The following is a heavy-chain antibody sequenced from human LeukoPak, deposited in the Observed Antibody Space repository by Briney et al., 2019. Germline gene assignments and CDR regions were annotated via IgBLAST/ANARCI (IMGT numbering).Heavy chain of an antibody. CDR3: ARVIRSKTYYYDSSGYDAFDI. CDR2: ISSSSSSI. CDR1: GFTFSSYS. D-gene: IGHD3-22*01. J-gene: IGHJ3*02. Sequence: GGSLRLSCAASGFTFSSYSMNWVRQAPWKGLEWVSYISSSSSSIYYADSVKGRFTISRDNAKNSLYLQMNSLRAEDTAVYYCARVIRSKTYYYDSSGYDAFDIWGQGTMVTVSS. V-gene: IGHV3-48*04.